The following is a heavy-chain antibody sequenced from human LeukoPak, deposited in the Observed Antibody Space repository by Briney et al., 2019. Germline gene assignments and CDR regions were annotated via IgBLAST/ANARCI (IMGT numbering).Heavy chain of an antibody. V-gene: IGHV4-39*01. CDR1: GDSITGYY. CDR2: IYYTGNT. J-gene: IGHJ4*02. Sequence: PSETLSLTCTVSGDSITGYYWGWIRQPPGKGLEWIGNIYYTGNTYYNPSLKSRVTISVDTSKNQFSLKLSSVTAADTAVYYCARQGAVAGTIDYWGQGTLVTVSS. CDR3: ARQGAVAGTIDY. D-gene: IGHD6-19*01.